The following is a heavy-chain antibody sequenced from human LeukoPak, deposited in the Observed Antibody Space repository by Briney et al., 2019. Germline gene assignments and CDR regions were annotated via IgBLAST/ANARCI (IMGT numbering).Heavy chain of an antibody. CDR2: IIGSSGNI. Sequence: GRSLRLSCAPSGFPFSSYEVHWLRPAPGKGREWVAQIIGSSGNILYSDSVKGRFYVARDNANNVLYLQMNSLRVEDAAVYYCARENIPALVFDPWGQGTLVAVSP. V-gene: IGHV3-48*03. CDR1: GFPFSSYE. J-gene: IGHJ5*02. CDR3: ARENIPALVFDP. D-gene: IGHD2/OR15-2a*01.